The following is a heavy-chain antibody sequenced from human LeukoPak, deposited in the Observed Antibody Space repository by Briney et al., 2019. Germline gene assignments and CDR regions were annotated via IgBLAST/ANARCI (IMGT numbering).Heavy chain of an antibody. Sequence: GGSLRLSCAASGFTLSSYGMHWVRQAPGKGLEWVAVISYDGSNKYYADSVKGRFTISRDNSKNTLYLQMNSLRAEDTAVYYCAKEGRYSYGFYYYYGMDVWGQGTTVTVSS. V-gene: IGHV3-30*18. D-gene: IGHD5-18*01. J-gene: IGHJ6*02. CDR3: AKEGRYSYGFYYYYGMDV. CDR1: GFTLSSYG. CDR2: ISYDGSNK.